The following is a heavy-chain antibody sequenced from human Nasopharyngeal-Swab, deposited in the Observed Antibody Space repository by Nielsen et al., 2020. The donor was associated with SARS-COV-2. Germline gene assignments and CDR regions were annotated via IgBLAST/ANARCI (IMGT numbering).Heavy chain of an antibody. V-gene: IGHV1-2*06. D-gene: IGHD6-13*01. CDR1: GYTFTGYY. J-gene: IGHJ4*02. CDR3: ARDQASIAAMAY. CDR2: INPNSGGT. Sequence: ASVKVSCRASGYTFTGYYMHWVRQAPGQGLEWMGRINPNSGGTSYAQKFQGRVTMTRDTSTSTVYMELSSLRSEDTAVYYCARDQASIAAMAYWGQGTLVTVSS.